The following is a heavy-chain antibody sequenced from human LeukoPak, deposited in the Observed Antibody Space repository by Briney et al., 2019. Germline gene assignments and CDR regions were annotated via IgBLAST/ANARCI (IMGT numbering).Heavy chain of an antibody. CDR2: INTDGRTT. Sequence: GGSLRLSCAASGFTFSSSWMHWVRQAPGKGLVWVSRINTDGRTTTYADSVKGRFTISRDNAKSTVYLQMNSPRPEDTALYYCAKSLGSQDYWGQGTLVTVSS. CDR3: AKSLGSQDY. D-gene: IGHD6-19*01. CDR1: GFTFSSSW. J-gene: IGHJ4*02. V-gene: IGHV3-74*01.